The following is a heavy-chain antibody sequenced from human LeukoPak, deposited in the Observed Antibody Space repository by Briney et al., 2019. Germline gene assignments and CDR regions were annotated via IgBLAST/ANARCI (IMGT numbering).Heavy chain of an antibody. D-gene: IGHD1-26*01. CDR3: AKQGSSGSYLDAFDI. CDR2: ISGSGGST. CDR1: GFTFSSYA. Sequence: PGGSLRLSCVASGFTFSSYAMSWVRQAPGKGLEWVSAISGSGGSTYYADSVKGRFTISRDNSKNTLYLQLNSLRAEDPAVYYCAKQGSSGSYLDAFDIWGQGTMVPVSS. J-gene: IGHJ3*02. V-gene: IGHV3-23*01.